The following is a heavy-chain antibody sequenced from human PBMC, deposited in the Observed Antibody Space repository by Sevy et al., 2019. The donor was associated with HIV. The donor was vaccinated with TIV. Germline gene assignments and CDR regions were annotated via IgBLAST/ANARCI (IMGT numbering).Heavy chain of an antibody. CDR2: IKTKTDGGTT. D-gene: IGHD1-26*01. V-gene: IGHV3-15*01. CDR1: GITFSDAW. CDR3: XXXXKWSLRF. J-gene: IGHJ4*02. Sequence: GGSLRLSCVVSGITFSDAWMHWVRQAPGKGLEWVGRIKTKTDGGTTDYAAPVKGRFTISSDDSENTLYLQMSSLKAXXXXXXXXXXXXKWSLRFWGQGALVTVSS.